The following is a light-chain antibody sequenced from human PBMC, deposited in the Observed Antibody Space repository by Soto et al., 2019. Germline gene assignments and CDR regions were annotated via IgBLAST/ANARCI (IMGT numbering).Light chain of an antibody. CDR2: DAS. V-gene: IGKV3-11*01. Sequence: EVVLTQSPATLSLSPGERATLSCRASQSIRTSLAWYQQTPGQAPRLVIFDASNRASGVPARFGGSGSGTDFALTTNSLEPEDFAVYYCQQRNVWPPITFGQGTRLELK. CDR3: QQRNVWPPIT. CDR1: QSIRTS. J-gene: IGKJ5*01.